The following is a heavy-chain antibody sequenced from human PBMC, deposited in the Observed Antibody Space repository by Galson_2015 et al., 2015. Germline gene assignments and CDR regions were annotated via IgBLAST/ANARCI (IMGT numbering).Heavy chain of an antibody. CDR1: GFTFSNNW. J-gene: IGHJ4*02. CDR3: ARMRTTEDY. CDR2: INTDGKST. Sequence: SLRLSCAASGFTFSNNWMYWVRQAPGTGLVWVSTINTDGKSTSYADSVKGRFTISRDNGKNTLYLQMNSLRADDTAVYYCARMRTTEDYWGQGTLVTVSS. V-gene: IGHV3-74*01. D-gene: IGHD4-11*01.